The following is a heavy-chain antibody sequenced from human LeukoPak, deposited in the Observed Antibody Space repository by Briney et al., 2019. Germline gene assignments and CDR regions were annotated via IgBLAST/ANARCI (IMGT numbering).Heavy chain of an antibody. Sequence: GESLKISCKGSVYGFTSYWIGWVRQMPGKGLEWMGIIYPGDSDTRYSPSFQGQVTISADKPISTAYLQWSSLKASDTAMYYCERIAVAGRVNYYYYYMDVWGKGTTVTISS. D-gene: IGHD6-19*01. J-gene: IGHJ6*03. V-gene: IGHV5-51*04. CDR2: IYPGDSDT. CDR3: ERIAVAGRVNYYYYYMDV. CDR1: VYGFTSYW.